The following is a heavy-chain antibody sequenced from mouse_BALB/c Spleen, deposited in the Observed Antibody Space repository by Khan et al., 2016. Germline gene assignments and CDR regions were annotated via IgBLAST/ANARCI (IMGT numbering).Heavy chain of an antibody. D-gene: IGHD2-10*02. Sequence: QVQLKESGAELVRPGASVTLSCKASGYTFTDYEMHWVKQTPVHGLEWIGAIDPETGGTAYNQKFKGKATLTVDKSSSIAYMELRSLTSEDSAVYYGTRREYGNYVGFAYWGQGTLVTVSA. J-gene: IGHJ3*01. CDR1: GYTFTDYE. V-gene: IGHV1-15*01. CDR3: TRREYGNYVGFAY. CDR2: IDPETGGT.